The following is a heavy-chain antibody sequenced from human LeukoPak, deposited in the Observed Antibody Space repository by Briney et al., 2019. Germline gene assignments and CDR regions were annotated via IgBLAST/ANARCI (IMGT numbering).Heavy chain of an antibody. V-gene: IGHV1-2*02. Sequence: ASVKVSCKASGYTFTGYYIHWVRQAPGQGLEWMGLVNPNNDDTKYAQKFQGRVTMTRDTSISTAYMELSRLRSDDTAVYYCARDSRVTNGDYWGQGTLVTVSS. CDR2: VNPNNDDT. J-gene: IGHJ4*02. D-gene: IGHD3-10*01. CDR3: ARDSRVTNGDY. CDR1: GYTFTGYY.